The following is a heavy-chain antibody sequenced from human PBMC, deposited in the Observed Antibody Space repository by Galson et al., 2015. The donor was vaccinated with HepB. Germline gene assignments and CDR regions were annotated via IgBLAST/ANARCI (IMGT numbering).Heavy chain of an antibody. CDR3: ARVSLGYCSSTSCYSAFDI. CDR2: ISSSSSYT. J-gene: IGHJ3*02. D-gene: IGHD2-2*01. CDR1: GFTFSDYY. Sequence: SLRLSCAASGFTFSDYYMSWIRQAPGKGLEWVSYISSSSSYTNYADSVKGRFTISRDNAKNSLYLQMNSLRAEGTAVYYCARVSLGYCSSTSCYSAFDIWGQGTMVTVSS. V-gene: IGHV3-11*05.